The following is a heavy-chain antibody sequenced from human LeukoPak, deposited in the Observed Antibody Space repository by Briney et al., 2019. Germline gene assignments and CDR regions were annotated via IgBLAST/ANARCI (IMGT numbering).Heavy chain of an antibody. D-gene: IGHD6-6*01. J-gene: IGHJ6*03. CDR2: ISSSSSYI. Sequence: GGSPRLSCAASGFTFSSYSMNWVRQAPGKGLEWVSSISSSSSYIYYADSVKGRFTISRDNAKNSLYLQMNSLRAEDTAVYYCARDQYSSSLFYYYYYMDVWGKGTTVTVSS. V-gene: IGHV3-21*01. CDR1: GFTFSSYS. CDR3: ARDQYSSSLFYYYYYMDV.